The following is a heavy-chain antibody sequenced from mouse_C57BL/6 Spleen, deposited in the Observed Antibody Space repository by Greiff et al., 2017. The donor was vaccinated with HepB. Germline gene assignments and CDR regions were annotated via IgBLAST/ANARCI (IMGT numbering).Heavy chain of an antibody. V-gene: IGHV1-53*01. D-gene: IGHD3-2*02. J-gene: IGHJ2*01. Sequence: QVQLQQPGTELVKPGASVKLSCKASGYTFTSYWMHWVKQRPGQGLEWIGNINPSNGGTNYNEKFKSKATLTVDKSSSTAYMQLSSLTSEDSAVYYRARWDSSGWGLDFDYWGQGTTLTVSS. CDR2: INPSNGGT. CDR1: GYTFTSYW. CDR3: ARWDSSGWGLDFDY.